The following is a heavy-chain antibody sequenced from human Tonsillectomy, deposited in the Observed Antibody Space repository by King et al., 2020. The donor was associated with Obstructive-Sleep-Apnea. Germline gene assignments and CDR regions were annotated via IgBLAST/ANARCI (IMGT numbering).Heavy chain of an antibody. J-gene: IGHJ3*02. V-gene: IGHV4-59*01. Sequence: VQLQESGPGLVKPSETLSLTCTVSGGSISSYYWSWIRQPPGKGLEWIGYIYYSGSTNYNPSLKSRVTISVDTSKNQFSLKLSSVTAADSAVYYCARTHLRYFDWLPHPDAFDIWGQGTMVTVSS. CDR2: IYYSGST. D-gene: IGHD3-9*01. CDR3: ARTHLRYFDWLPHPDAFDI. CDR1: GGSISSYY.